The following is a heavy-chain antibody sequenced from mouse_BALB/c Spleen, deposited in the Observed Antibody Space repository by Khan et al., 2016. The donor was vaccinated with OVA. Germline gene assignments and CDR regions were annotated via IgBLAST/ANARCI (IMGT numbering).Heavy chain of an antibody. V-gene: IGHV2-6-5*01. CDR3: AKGVWSYYYAVDY. CDR2: IWGGGTT. CDR1: GFSLTDYD. D-gene: IGHD2-10*02. J-gene: IGHJ4*01. Sequence: VKLEVSGPGLVAPSQSLSITCSVSGFSLTDYDVSWIRQPPGKGLEWLGVIWGGGTTYYNSVLESRLSISKDNSKSRVFLKMNSLQTDDTAMYYCAKGVWSYYYAVDYWGQGTSVTVSS.